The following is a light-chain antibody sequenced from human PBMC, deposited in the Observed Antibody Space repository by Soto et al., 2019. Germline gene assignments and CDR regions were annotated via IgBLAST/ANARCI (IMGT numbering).Light chain of an antibody. Sequence: QSALTQPASVSGSPGQSITISCTGTSSDDGSYNLVSWYQQHPGKAPKLMIYEGSKRPSGVSNRFSGSKSGNTASLTISGLQAEDEADYYCCSYAGTWVFGGGTKVTVL. J-gene: IGLJ3*02. CDR2: EGS. CDR1: SSDDGSYNL. CDR3: CSYAGTWV. V-gene: IGLV2-23*01.